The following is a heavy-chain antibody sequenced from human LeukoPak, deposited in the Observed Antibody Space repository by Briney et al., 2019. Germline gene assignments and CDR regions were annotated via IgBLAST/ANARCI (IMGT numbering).Heavy chain of an antibody. D-gene: IGHD1-1*01. J-gene: IGHJ4*02. CDR1: GGSISSGDYY. CDR3: AGKHLERRSFDY. V-gene: IGHV4-39*07. Sequence: PSETLSLTCTVSGGSISSGDYYWTWIRQPPGKGLEWIGEIHHSGSTNYNPSLKSRVTISVDKSKNQFSLKLDSVTAADTAVYYCAGKHLERRSFDYWGQGTLVTVSS. CDR2: IHHSGST.